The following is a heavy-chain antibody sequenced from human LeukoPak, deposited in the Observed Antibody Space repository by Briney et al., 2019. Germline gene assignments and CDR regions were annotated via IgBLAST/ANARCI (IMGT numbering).Heavy chain of an antibody. D-gene: IGHD3-10*01. Sequence: SETLSLTCTVSGASISNLYLSWIRQPAGKGLEWIGRLYDSGSTNYNPSLKSRVTMSVDTSTNQFFLKMTSVTAADTGVYSCARDSGTTGEVKFDPWGRGTLVTVSP. CDR2: LYDSGST. V-gene: IGHV4-4*07. CDR1: GASISNLY. CDR3: ARDSGTTGEVKFDP. J-gene: IGHJ5*02.